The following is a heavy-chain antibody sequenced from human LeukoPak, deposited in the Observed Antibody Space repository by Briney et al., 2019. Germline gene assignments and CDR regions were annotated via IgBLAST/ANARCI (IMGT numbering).Heavy chain of an antibody. CDR3: ARALVVVPAAKERYGMDV. J-gene: IGHJ6*02. CDR1: GGSISSYY. D-gene: IGHD2-2*01. Sequence: SETLSLTCTVSGGSISSYYWSWIRQPPGKGLEWVGYIYTSGSTNYNPSLKSRVTISVDTSKNQFSLKLSSVTAADTAVYYCARALVVVPAAKERYGMDVWGQGTTVTVSS. V-gene: IGHV4-4*09. CDR2: IYTSGST.